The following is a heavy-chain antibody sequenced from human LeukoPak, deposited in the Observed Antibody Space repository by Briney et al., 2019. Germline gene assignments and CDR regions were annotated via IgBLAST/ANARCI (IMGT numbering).Heavy chain of an antibody. CDR2: ISGSGGST. CDR1: GFTFSNYA. V-gene: IGHV3-23*01. J-gene: IGHJ4*02. D-gene: IGHD2-15*01. CDR3: AKDTQVAAAVYYFDY. Sequence: GGSLRLSCAASGFTFSNYAMSWVRQAPGKGLEWVSTISGSGGSTYYADSVKGRFTVSRDNSKNTLYPQMNSLRAEATAVYYCAKDTQVAAAVYYFDYWGQGTLVTVSS.